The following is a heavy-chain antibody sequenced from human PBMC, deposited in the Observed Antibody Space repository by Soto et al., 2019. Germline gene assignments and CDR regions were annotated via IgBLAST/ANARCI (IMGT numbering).Heavy chain of an antibody. CDR3: ARDQRDSSGITDYYFDY. V-gene: IGHV1-69*13. D-gene: IGHD3-22*01. J-gene: IGHJ4*02. Sequence: SVKVSCKASGGTFSSYAISWVRQAPGQGLEWMGGIIPIFGTANYAQKFQGRVTITADESTSTAYMELSSLRSEDTAVYYCARDQRDSSGITDYYFDYWGQGTLVTVPS. CDR2: IIPIFGTA. CDR1: GGTFSSYA.